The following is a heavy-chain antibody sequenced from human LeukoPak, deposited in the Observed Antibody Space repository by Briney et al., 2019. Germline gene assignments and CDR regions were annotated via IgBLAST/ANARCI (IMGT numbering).Heavy chain of an antibody. CDR3: AKAYGDYVDY. CDR1: GFTFSSYG. CDR2: ISYDGSNK. D-gene: IGHD4-17*01. J-gene: IGHJ4*02. Sequence: PGRSLRLSCAASGFTFSSYGVHWVRQAPGKGLEWVAVISYDGSNKYYADSVKGRFTISRDNSKNTLYLQMNSLRAEDTAVYYCAKAYGDYVDYWGQGTLVTVSS. V-gene: IGHV3-30*18.